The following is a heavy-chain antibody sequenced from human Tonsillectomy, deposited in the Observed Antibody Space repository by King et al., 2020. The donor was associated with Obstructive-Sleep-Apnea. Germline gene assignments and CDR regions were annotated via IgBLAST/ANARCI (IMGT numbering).Heavy chain of an antibody. CDR2: SYYSGNT. J-gene: IGHJ5*02. CDR3: ARVGVAENGFDA. V-gene: IGHV4-59*01. CDR1: GGSITSYY. D-gene: IGHD3-3*01. Sequence: QLQESGPGLVKPSETLSLTCTVSGGSITSYYWSWIRQPPGKGMEWIGYSYYSGNTNYNPSLKSRVTISVDTSKTQFSLKLTSLSAADTAVYYCARVGVAENGFDAWGQGTLVTVSS.